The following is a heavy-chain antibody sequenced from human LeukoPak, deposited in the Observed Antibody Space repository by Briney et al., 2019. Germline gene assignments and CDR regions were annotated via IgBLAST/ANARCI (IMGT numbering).Heavy chain of an antibody. J-gene: IGHJ6*02. D-gene: IGHD3-22*01. CDR1: GYSFTSYW. CDR2: IYPGDSDT. CDR3: ARQTYYYDSSGYPGHYYGMDV. Sequence: GESLKISCKGSGYSFTSYWIGWVRQMPGKGLEWMGIIYPGDSDTRYSPSFQGQVTISADKSISTAHLQWSSLKASDTAMYYCARQTYYYDSSGYPGHYYGMDVWGQGTTVTVSS. V-gene: IGHV5-51*01.